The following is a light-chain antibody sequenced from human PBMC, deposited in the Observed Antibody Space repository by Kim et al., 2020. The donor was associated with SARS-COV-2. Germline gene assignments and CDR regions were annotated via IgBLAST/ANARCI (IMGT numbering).Light chain of an antibody. CDR3: QQTSNAPRK. V-gene: IGKV1-39*01. CDR2: TAS. J-gene: IGKJ1*01. Sequence: DIQMTQSPSSLSASVGDRVTITCRASQDISRYLNWYQQKPGKAPKLLIYTASSLQSGVPSRFTGSGSETDFTLTITSLQPEDFATYYCQQTSNAPRKFGQGTKVDIK. CDR1: QDISRY.